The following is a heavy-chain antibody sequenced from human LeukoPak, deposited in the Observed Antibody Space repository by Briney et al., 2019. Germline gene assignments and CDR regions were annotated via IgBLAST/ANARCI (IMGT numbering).Heavy chain of an antibody. V-gene: IGHV3-53*01. CDR2: LYSDGST. J-gene: IGHJ6*04. CDR3: AELGITMIGGV. Sequence: GGSLRLACAASGLTVSRNYMSWVRQAPGKGLEWVSVLYSDGSTYHADSVKGRFTISRDNAKNSLYLQMNSLRAEDTAVYYCAELGITMIGGVWGKGTTVTISS. CDR1: GLTVSRNY. D-gene: IGHD3-10*02.